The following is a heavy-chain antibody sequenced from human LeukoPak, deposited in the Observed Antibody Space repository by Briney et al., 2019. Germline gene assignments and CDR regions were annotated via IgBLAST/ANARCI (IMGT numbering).Heavy chain of an antibody. V-gene: IGHV1-46*01. CDR2: INPSGGST. D-gene: IGHD2-2*01. CDR1: GYTFTSYY. Sequence: ASVKVSCKASGYTFTSYYMHWVRQAPGQGLEWMGIINPSGGSTSYAQKFQGRVTMTRDTSTSTVYMELSSLRSEDTAVYYCARDKNCSSTSCFNWFDPWGRGTLVTASS. CDR3: ARDKNCSSTSCFNWFDP. J-gene: IGHJ5*02.